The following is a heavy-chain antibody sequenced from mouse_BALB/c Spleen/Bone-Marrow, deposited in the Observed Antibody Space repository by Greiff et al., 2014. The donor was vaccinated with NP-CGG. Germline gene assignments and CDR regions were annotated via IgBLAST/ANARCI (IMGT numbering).Heavy chain of an antibody. V-gene: IGHV1-85*01. Sequence: LVESGAELVKPGASVKLSCKASGYTFTSYDINWVRQRPEQGLGWIGWIFPGDNSTKYNEKFKGKATLTTDKSSSTAYMQLSRLTSEDSAVYFCSHDGLLPGMDYWGQGTSVTVSS. D-gene: IGHD1-1*01. CDR3: SHDGLLPGMDY. CDR1: GYTFTSYD. CDR2: IFPGDNST. J-gene: IGHJ4*01.